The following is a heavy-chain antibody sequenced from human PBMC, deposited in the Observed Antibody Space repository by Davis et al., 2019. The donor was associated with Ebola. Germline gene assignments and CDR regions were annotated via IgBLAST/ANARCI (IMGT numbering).Heavy chain of an antibody. CDR2: IVVGSGNT. CDR3: AAPGNHCSSTSCYTRYYYGMDV. V-gene: IGHV1-58*01. Sequence: AASVKVSCKASGFTFTSSAVQWVRQARGQRLEWIGWIVVGSGNTNYAQKFQERVTITRDMSTSTAYMELSSLRSEDTAVYYCAAPGNHCSSTSCYTRYYYGMDVWGQGTTVTVSS. J-gene: IGHJ6*02. D-gene: IGHD2-2*02. CDR1: GFTFTSSA.